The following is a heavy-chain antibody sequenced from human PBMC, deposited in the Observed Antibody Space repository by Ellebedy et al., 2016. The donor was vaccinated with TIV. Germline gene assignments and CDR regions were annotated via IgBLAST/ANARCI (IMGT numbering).Heavy chain of an antibody. V-gene: IGHV3-21*06. J-gene: IGHJ4*02. CDR1: GFTFSIAS. D-gene: IGHD3-3*01. CDR3: ARDGSEWSRDY. Sequence: GGSLRLSXAASGFTFSIASMTWVRQAPGKGLEWVATIDFSGTGTYYADSVKGRFIISRDNTKNSLFLQMNSLGVEDTAVYYCARDGSEWSRDYWGQGTPVTVSS. CDR2: IDFSGTGT.